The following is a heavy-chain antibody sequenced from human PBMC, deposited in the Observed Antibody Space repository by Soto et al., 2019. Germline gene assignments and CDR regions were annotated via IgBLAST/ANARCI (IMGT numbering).Heavy chain of an antibody. D-gene: IGHD3-3*02. J-gene: IGHJ5*02. CDR1: GYTFTSYA. Sequence: QVQLVQSGAEVKKPGASVKVSCKASGYTFTSYAISWVRQALGQGVEGMGWISAYNGNTKYAQNLQGRVTMTTDTTTSTAYMELRSLRSADTAVYYCARDPPPIASCGQGTLVTVSS. CDR3: ARDPPPIAS. CDR2: ISAYNGNT. V-gene: IGHV1-18*01.